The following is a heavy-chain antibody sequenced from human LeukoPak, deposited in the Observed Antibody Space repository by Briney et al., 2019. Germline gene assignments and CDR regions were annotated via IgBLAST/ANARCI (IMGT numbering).Heavy chain of an antibody. V-gene: IGHV3-7*01. CDR1: GFTFSSYW. Sequence: GGSLRLPCAASGFTFSSYWMSWVRQAPGKGLEWVANIKQDGSEKYYVDSVKGRFTISRDNAKNSLYLQMNSLRAEDTAVCYCASPGDSGHDYWGQGTLVTVSS. J-gene: IGHJ4*02. CDR3: ASPGDSGHDY. CDR2: IKQDGSEK. D-gene: IGHD5-12*01.